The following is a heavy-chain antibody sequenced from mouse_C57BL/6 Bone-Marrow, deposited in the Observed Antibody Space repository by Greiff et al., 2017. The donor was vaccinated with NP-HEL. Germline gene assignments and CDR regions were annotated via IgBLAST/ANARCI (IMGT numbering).Heavy chain of an antibody. J-gene: IGHJ1*03. D-gene: IGHD1-1*01. Sequence: QVQLQQPGADLVKPGASVKLSCKASGYTFTSYWMHWVKQRPGRGLEWIGRIDPNSGGTKFNEKFKTKATLTVDKPSSTAYMQLSSLTSEDSAVYYCARYCEGSRGWYFDVWGTGTTVTVSA. CDR3: ARYCEGSRGWYFDV. V-gene: IGHV1-72*01. CDR1: GYTFTSYW. CDR2: IDPNSGGT.